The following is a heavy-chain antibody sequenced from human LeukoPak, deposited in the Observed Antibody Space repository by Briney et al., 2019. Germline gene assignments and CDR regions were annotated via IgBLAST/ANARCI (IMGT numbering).Heavy chain of an antibody. CDR3: AKMKGHPLPKYYMDV. D-gene: IGHD1-26*01. V-gene: IGHV3-23*01. CDR1: GFPFETNA. Sequence: GGSLRLSCATSGFPFETNAMSWVRQAPGKGLEWVATIGNTETFYADSVTGRFTISRDNSKNTLYLEMNSLRAEDTAIYYCAKMKGHPLPKYYMDVWGQGTTVTVSS. J-gene: IGHJ6*01. CDR2: IGNTET.